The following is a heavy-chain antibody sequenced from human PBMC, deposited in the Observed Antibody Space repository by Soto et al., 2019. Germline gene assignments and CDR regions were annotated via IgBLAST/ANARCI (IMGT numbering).Heavy chain of an antibody. D-gene: IGHD3-3*01. Sequence: PGGSLRLSCAASGFTFSSYGMHWVRQAPGKGLEWVAVISYDGSNKYYADSVKGRFTISRDNSKNTLYLQMNSLRAEDTAVYYCAKDGRPVPFVLRFLERLNYFDYWGQGTLVTVSS. CDR2: ISYDGSNK. CDR3: AKDGRPVPFVLRFLERLNYFDY. J-gene: IGHJ4*02. CDR1: GFTFSSYG. V-gene: IGHV3-30*18.